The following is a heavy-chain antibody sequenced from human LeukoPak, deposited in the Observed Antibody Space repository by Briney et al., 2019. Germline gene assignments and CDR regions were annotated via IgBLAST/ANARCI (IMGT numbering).Heavy chain of an antibody. J-gene: IGHJ3*02. CDR1: GDSISSSHW. CDR2: IYHSGST. Sequence: SETLSLTCAVSGDSISSSHWWSWVRQPPGKGLEWIGEIYHSGSTNYNPSLKSRVTISVDTSKNQFSLKLSSVTASDTAVYYCARRFAPSRNDAFDIWGQGTMVTVSS. D-gene: IGHD3-10*01. CDR3: ARRFAPSRNDAFDI. V-gene: IGHV4-4*02.